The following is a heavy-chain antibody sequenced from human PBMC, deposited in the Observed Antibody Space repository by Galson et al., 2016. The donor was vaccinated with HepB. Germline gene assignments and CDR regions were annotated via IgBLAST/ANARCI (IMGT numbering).Heavy chain of an antibody. CDR2: IIPFFGST. V-gene: IGHV1-69*13. Sequence: SVKVSCKASGGTFSNNVINWVRQVPGEGLEWMGGIIPFFGSTRYTQKFQGRLTFTADESTNTAYMELNILTSEDTAVYYCARGAYGDYGGDHYYYYMDVWGKGTAVTVSS. CDR1: GGTFSNNV. CDR3: ARGAYGDYGGDHYYYYMDV. D-gene: IGHD4-17*01. J-gene: IGHJ6*03.